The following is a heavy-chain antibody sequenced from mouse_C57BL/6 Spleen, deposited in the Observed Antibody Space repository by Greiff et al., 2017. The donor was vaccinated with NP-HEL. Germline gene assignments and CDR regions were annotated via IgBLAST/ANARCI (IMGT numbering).Heavy chain of an antibody. CDR1: GFTFTDYY. J-gene: IGHJ4*01. Sequence: EVQVVESGGGLVQPGGSLSLSCAASGFTFTDYYMSWVRQPPGKALEWLGFIRNKANGYTTEYSASVKGRFTISRDNSQSILYLQMNALRAEDSATYYCASITTVVADAMDYWGQGTSVTVSS. D-gene: IGHD1-1*01. CDR3: ASITTVVADAMDY. V-gene: IGHV7-3*01. CDR2: IRNKANGYTT.